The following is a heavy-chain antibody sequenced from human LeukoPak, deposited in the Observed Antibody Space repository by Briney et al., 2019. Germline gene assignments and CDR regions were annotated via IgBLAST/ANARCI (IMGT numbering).Heavy chain of an antibody. CDR2: MTADGDAP. Sequence: GGSLRLSCAASGFTFNKYAMSWVRQAPGKGLEWVSTMTADGDAPYYADSVKGRFTISRDNSKNTLSLEMNSLAVDDTAVYFCAKPHLFGVVMRFDYWGQGTLVAVSS. D-gene: IGHD3-3*01. V-gene: IGHV3-23*01. CDR1: GFTFNKYA. CDR3: AKPHLFGVVMRFDY. J-gene: IGHJ4*02.